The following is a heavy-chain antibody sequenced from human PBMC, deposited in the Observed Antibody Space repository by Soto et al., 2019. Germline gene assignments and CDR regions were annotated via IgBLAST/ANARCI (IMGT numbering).Heavy chain of an antibody. CDR1: GYTLNTYG. Sequence: QVKLVQSGAEVKKPGASVKVSCKASGYTLNTYGINWVRQALGQGLEWMGWISAYNDHTNYPKKLHGRVTMTTDTATSTRYMEMSSLTSDDTAVYYCGRRTYFDYWGQGTLVTVSS. V-gene: IGHV1-18*01. CDR3: GRRTYFDY. CDR2: ISAYNDHT. J-gene: IGHJ4*02.